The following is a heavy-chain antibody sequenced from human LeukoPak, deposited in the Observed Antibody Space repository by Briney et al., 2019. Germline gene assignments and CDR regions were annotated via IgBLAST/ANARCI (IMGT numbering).Heavy chain of an antibody. CDR2: ICWNSGSI. J-gene: IGHJ1*01. CDR3: AKDLTAAGKGPKYFQH. CDR1: GFTFDDYA. V-gene: IGHV3-9*01. Sequence: GWSLSLSCAASGFTFDDYAMHWVRQAPGKGLEWVSGICWNSGSIGYADSVKGRFTISRDNAKNSPYLQMNSLRAEDTAVYYCAKDLTAAGKGPKYFQHWGQGTLVTVSS. D-gene: IGHD6-13*01.